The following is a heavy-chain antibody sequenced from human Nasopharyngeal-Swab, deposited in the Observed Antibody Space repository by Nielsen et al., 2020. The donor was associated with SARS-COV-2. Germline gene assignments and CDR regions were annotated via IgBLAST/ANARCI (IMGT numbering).Heavy chain of an antibody. CDR2: IYPGDSDT. J-gene: IGHJ3*02. Sequence: GGSLRLSCKGSGYSFTSYWIGWVRQMPGKGLEWMGIIYPGDSDTRYSPSFQGQVTISADKSISTAYLQWSSLKALDTAMYYCARQLRSRTNDAFDIWGQGTMVTVSS. CDR1: GYSFTSYW. D-gene: IGHD5-12*01. V-gene: IGHV5-51*01. CDR3: ARQLRSRTNDAFDI.